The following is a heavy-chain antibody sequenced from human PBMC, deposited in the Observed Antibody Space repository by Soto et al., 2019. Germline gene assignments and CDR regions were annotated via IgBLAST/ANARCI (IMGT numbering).Heavy chain of an antibody. J-gene: IGHJ4*02. CDR2: ISTYNGNT. CDR1: GYTFITYG. V-gene: IGHV1-18*01. CDR3: ARGPTDYYDNSANYFLDY. Sequence: QVQLVQSGAEVKKPGASVKVSCKASGYTFITYGVSWVRQAPGQGLDWLGWISTYNGNTRYAERLQGRVTMTTDTTNNTAYMGLRNLRSDDTAVYYCARGPTDYYDNSANYFLDYWGQGTLVTVSS. D-gene: IGHD3-22*01.